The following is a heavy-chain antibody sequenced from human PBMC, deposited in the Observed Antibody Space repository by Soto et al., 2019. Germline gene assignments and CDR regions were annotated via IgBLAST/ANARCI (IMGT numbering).Heavy chain of an antibody. CDR3: VRDRTDCSGSRCYPHYLDY. D-gene: IGHD2-15*01. Sequence: WGALLVSWVAYPFTFSDYQMTWVRQAPGKGLAWISYIRISGSTVYYADSVRGRFTISRDNAKNSLYLQMNNLRAEDTAVYYCVRDRTDCSGSRCYPHYLDYWGQGTMVTVSS. CDR1: PFTFSDYQ. CDR2: IRISGSTV. J-gene: IGHJ4*02. V-gene: IGHV3-48*03.